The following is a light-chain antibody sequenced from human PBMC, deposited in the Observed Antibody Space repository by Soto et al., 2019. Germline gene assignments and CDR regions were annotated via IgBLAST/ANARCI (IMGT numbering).Light chain of an antibody. V-gene: IGLV2-14*01. CDR3: SSYTSNSTYV. J-gene: IGLJ1*01. Sequence: QSVLTQPASVSGSPGQSITISCTGTTSDVGSYNYVSWYQQRPGKAPKVIIYDVSNRPSGVSDRFSGSKSGNTASLTISGLQAEDEADYYCSSYTSNSTYVFGGGTRSPS. CDR1: TSDVGSYNY. CDR2: DVS.